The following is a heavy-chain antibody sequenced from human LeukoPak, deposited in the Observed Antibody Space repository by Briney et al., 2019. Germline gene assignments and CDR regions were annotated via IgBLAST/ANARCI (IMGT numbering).Heavy chain of an antibody. CDR2: ISSSSSTI. CDR3: ARELTGGPDAFDI. CDR1: GFTFSSYS. J-gene: IGHJ3*02. Sequence: GSLRLSCAASGFTFSSYSMNWVRQAPGKGLEWVSYISSSSSTIYYADSVKGRFTISRDNAKNSLYLQMSSLRAEDTAVYYCARELTGGPDAFDIWGQGTMVTVSS. V-gene: IGHV3-48*04. D-gene: IGHD7-27*01.